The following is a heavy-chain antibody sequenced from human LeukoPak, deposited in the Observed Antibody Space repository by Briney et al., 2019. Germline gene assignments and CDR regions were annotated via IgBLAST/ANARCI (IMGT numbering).Heavy chain of an antibody. Sequence: GGSLKLSCAASGFTFSSYWMNWVRQAPGKGLEWVANINQDGSAKYYVDSVKGRFTFSRDNAMNSLFLQMNSLRAEDTAVYYCARDVHGGAFDYWGQGTLVTVSS. CDR2: INQDGSAK. D-gene: IGHD4-23*01. J-gene: IGHJ4*02. V-gene: IGHV3-7*01. CDR3: ARDVHGGAFDY. CDR1: GFTFSSYW.